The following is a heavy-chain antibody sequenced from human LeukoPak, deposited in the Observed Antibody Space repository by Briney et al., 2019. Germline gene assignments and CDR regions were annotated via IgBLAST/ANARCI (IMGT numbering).Heavy chain of an antibody. D-gene: IGHD3-10*01. V-gene: IGHV1-2*02. CDR1: GYTFTVYY. CDR3: ARGSKGVPGLDY. CDR2: INPNSGGT. Sequence: GASVKVSCKASGYTFTVYYMHWVRHAPGQGLEWMGWINPNSGGTNYAQKVQGRVTMTRDTAISTAYMELSRLRSDDTAVYYCARGSKGVPGLDYWGQGTLVTVSS. J-gene: IGHJ4*02.